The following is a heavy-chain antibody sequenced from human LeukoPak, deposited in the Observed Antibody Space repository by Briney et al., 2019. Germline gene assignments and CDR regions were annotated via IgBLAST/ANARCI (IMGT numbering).Heavy chain of an antibody. J-gene: IGHJ5*02. CDR1: GFTFSSYG. Sequence: PGGSLRLSCAASGFTFSSYGMNWVRQAPGKGLEWVSSISSSSSYIYYADSVKGRFTISRDNAKNSLYLQMNSLRAEDTAVYYCARALSGSYYNWFDPWGQGTLVTVSS. V-gene: IGHV3-21*01. CDR2: ISSSSSYI. D-gene: IGHD1-26*01. CDR3: ARALSGSYYNWFDP.